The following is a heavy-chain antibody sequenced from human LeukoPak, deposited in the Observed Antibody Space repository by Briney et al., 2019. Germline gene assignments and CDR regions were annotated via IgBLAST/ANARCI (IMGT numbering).Heavy chain of an antibody. J-gene: IGHJ4*02. V-gene: IGHV1-2*02. CDR3: ARSPDILTGENFDY. CDR1: GYTFSGYY. CDR2: INPKSGGT. D-gene: IGHD3-9*01. Sequence: GASVKVSCKASGYTFSGYYMHWVRQAPRQGLEWMGWINPKSGGTNEAQKFHNRVTMTRDTSIRTAYMEVSRLRSDDTAVYYCARSPDILTGENFDYWGQGTLVTVSS.